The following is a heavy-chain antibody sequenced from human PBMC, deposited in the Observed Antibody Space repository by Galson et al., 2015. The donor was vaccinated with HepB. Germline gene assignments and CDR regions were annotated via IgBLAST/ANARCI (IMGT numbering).Heavy chain of an antibody. CDR3: VKGYCSSTSCYRDY. Sequence: SLRLSCAASGFTFSSYAMHWVRQAPGKGLEYVSAISSNGGSTYYADSVKGRFTISRDNSKNTLYLQMSSLRAEDTAVYYCVKGYCSSTSCYRDYWAQGTLVTVSS. J-gene: IGHJ4*02. CDR2: ISSNGGST. CDR1: GFTFSSYA. V-gene: IGHV3-64D*06. D-gene: IGHD2-2*02.